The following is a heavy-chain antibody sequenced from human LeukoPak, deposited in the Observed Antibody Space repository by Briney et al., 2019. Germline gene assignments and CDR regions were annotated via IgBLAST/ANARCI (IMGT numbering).Heavy chain of an antibody. D-gene: IGHD2-2*01. Sequence: GGSPRLSCAASGFTFSSYSMNWVRQAPGKGLEWVSSISSSSSYIYYADSVKGRFTISRDNAKNSLYLQMNSLRAEDTAVYYCARDFCSSTSCYFYYHYGMDVWGQGTTVTVSS. CDR1: GFTFSSYS. V-gene: IGHV3-21*01. CDR2: ISSSSSYI. CDR3: ARDFCSSTSCYFYYHYGMDV. J-gene: IGHJ6*02.